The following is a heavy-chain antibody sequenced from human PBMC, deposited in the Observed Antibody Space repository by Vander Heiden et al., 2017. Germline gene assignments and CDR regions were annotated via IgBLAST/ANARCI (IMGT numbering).Heavy chain of an antibody. Sequence: EVQLVVSGGCLVMPGGSLTPACAASGFTFSNAWMNWVRQAPGKRLEWVGRIKSKTDGGTTEYAAPVKGRFTISRDDSKNTLYVQMNSLKTEDTAVYYCTTDSRDDYWGQGTLVTVSS. J-gene: IGHJ4*02. CDR1: GFTFSNAW. CDR3: TTDSRDDY. V-gene: IGHV3-15*07. CDR2: IKSKTDGGTT.